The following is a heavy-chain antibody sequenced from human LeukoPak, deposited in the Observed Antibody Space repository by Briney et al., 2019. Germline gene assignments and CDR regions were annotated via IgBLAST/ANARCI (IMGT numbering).Heavy chain of an antibody. D-gene: IGHD3-10*01. CDR1: GGSCSGYS. Sequence: SEALSLTCAHYGGSCSGYSWNWIRQPPVKGREGIGEINHSGVTKYNPSLKSRVTISVDTSKTQFSLKLSSVNAADTAVYYCARGVDYYGVWGQGTLVTVSP. J-gene: IGHJ4*02. CDR3: ARGVDYYGV. V-gene: IGHV4-34*01. CDR2: INHSGVT.